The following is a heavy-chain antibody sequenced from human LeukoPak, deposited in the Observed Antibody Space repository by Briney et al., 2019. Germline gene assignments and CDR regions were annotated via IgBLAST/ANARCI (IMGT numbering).Heavy chain of an antibody. CDR2: IYYSGST. Sequence: SETLSLTCTVSGGSISSGDYYWSWIRQPPGKGLEWIGYIYYSGSTYYNPSLKSRVTISVDTSKNQLSLKLSSVTAAGTAVYYCAREKVRGVIKIDYWGQGTLVTVSS. J-gene: IGHJ4*02. CDR1: GGSISSGDYY. V-gene: IGHV4-30-4*01. CDR3: AREKVRGVIKIDY. D-gene: IGHD3-10*01.